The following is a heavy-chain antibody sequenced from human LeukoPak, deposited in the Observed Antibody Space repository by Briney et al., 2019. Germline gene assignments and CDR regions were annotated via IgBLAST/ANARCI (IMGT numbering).Heavy chain of an antibody. CDR3: AKDDAWLQYND. Sequence: GGSLRLSCVVSGFDFSGFSMSWVRQAPGKGLEWVAIMDEYGSDIFYVESVKGRFIISRANARNSLYLQMNNLRAKDTAVYYCAKDDAWLQYNDWGQGTLVTVSS. J-gene: IGHJ4*02. V-gene: IGHV3-7*01. D-gene: IGHD5-24*01. CDR2: MDEYGSDI. CDR1: GFDFSGFS.